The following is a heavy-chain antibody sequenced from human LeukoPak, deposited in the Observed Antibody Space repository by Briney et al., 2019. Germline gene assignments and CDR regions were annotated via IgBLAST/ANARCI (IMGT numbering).Heavy chain of an antibody. D-gene: IGHD3-10*01. Sequence: GGSLRLSCAASGFTFSSYGMHWVRQAPGKGLEWVAFIRYDGSNKYYADSVKGRFTISRDNSKNTLYLQMNSLRAEDTAVYYCARAMVRGVPLGYWGQGTLVTVSS. CDR1: GFTFSSYG. CDR3: ARAMVRGVPLGY. CDR2: IRYDGSNK. V-gene: IGHV3-30*02. J-gene: IGHJ4*02.